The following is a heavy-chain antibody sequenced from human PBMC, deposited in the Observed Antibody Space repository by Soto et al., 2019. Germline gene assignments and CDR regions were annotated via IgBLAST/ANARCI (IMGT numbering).Heavy chain of an antibody. J-gene: IGHJ4*02. CDR1: GYTFTGYY. D-gene: IGHD3-22*01. CDR2: INPNSGGT. CDR3: ARTGEYYDSSGYYYVH. V-gene: IGHV1-2*02. Sequence: GPSVKVSCKASGYTFTGYYMHWVRQAPGQGLEWMGWINPNSGGTNYAQKFQGRVTMTRDTSISTAYMELSRLRSDDTAVYYCARTGEYYDSSGYYYVHWGQGTPVTVSS.